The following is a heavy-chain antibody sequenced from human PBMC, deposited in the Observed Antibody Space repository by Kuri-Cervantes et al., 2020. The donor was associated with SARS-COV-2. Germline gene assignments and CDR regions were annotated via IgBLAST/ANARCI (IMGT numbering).Heavy chain of an antibody. CDR1: AFSFGDYA. J-gene: IGHJ4*02. CDR3: ARAYSYDYVWGRFSD. D-gene: IGHD3-16*01. CDR2: IRSRGYGETT. Sequence: GGSLRLSCTGSAFSFGDYAIIWFRQAPGKGLEWVGFIRSRGYGETTQYAASVKGRFSISRDDSKNIAYLQMNSLKTEDTAVYYCARAYSYDYVWGRFSDWGQGTLVTVSS. V-gene: IGHV3-49*03.